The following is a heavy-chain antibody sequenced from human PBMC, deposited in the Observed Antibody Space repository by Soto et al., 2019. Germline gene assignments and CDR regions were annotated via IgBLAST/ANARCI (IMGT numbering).Heavy chain of an antibody. CDR1: GFTFNYYA. CDR2: ISASGGTT. V-gene: IGHV3-23*01. J-gene: IGHJ5*02. D-gene: IGHD6-19*01. Sequence: EVQLLESGGGLVQPGGSLSLSCAASGFTFNYYAMTWVRQAPGKGLKWVSTISASGGTTYYADSVKGRFTISRDNSKNTLYLQMNSLRAEDTAVYYCAKRGIEVAGKYRWFDPWGQGTLVTVSS. CDR3: AKRGIEVAGKYRWFDP.